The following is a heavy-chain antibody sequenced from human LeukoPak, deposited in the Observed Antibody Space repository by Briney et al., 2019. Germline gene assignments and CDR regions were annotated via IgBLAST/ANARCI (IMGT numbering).Heavy chain of an antibody. J-gene: IGHJ4*02. V-gene: IGHV3-15*01. Sequence: GGSLRLSCAASGFTFSSYWMSWVRQAPGKGLEWVGRIKSKTDGGTTDYAAPVKGRFTISRDDSKNTLYLQMNSLKTEDTAVYYCTTGEVEILTGYYIDYWGQGTLVTVSS. D-gene: IGHD3-9*01. CDR1: GFTFSSYW. CDR2: IKSKTDGGTT. CDR3: TTGEVEILTGYYIDY.